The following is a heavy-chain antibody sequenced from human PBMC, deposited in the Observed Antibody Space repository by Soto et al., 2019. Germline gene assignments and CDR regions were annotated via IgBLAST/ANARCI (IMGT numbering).Heavy chain of an antibody. J-gene: IGHJ5*02. CDR3: ARHRQDIVVEPAALPLDH. CDR2: IDHSGST. CDR1: GGSFSGYS. V-gene: IGHV4-34*01. D-gene: IGHD2-2*02. Sequence: PSETLSLTCTVSGGSFSGYSWSWIRQPPGKGLEWIGEIDHSGSTNYNSSLKSQVTISLDTSKNQFSLKLSSVTAADTAVYYCARHRQDIVVEPAALPLDHWGQGTLVTVSS.